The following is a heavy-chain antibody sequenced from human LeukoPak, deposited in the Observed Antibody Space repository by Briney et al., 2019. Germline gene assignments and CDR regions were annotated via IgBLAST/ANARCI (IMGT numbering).Heavy chain of an antibody. V-gene: IGHV4-61*02. Sequence: SQTLSLTRTVSGGSISSGSYYWSWIRQPAGKGLEWIGRIYTSGSTNYNPSLKSRVTISVDTSKNQFSLKLSSVTAADTAVYYCARGNGYYFDYWGQGTLVTVSS. CDR2: IYTSGST. CDR1: GGSISSGSYY. CDR3: ARGNGYYFDY. J-gene: IGHJ4*02.